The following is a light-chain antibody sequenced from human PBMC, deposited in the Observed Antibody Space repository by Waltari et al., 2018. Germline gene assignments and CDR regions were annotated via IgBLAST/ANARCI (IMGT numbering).Light chain of an antibody. J-gene: IGKJ1*01. CDR1: QTIGNS. CDR3: QQYNRWPPGT. Sequence: TVVTLSLATLSMSPGESPPISCRTSQTIGNSLASYQQAPGQAPRLLIYRASTRATGSPDRFSGSGSETEFTLTISSLQSEDVAVYYCQQYNRWPPGTFGQGTKVEI. CDR2: RAS. V-gene: IGKV3-15*01.